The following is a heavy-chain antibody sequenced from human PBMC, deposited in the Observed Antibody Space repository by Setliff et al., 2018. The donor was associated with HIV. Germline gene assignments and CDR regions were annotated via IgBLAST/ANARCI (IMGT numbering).Heavy chain of an antibody. V-gene: IGHV3-23*01. CDR3: ANTFSYSISSRGDY. D-gene: IGHD6-13*01. J-gene: IGHJ4*02. CDR1: GFTFSSYA. Sequence: PGGSLRLSCAASGFTFSSYAMSWVRQAPGKGLEWVSAISGSGGSTYYADSVKGRFTISRDNSKNTLYLQMNSLRAGDTAVYYCANTFSYSISSRGDYWGQGTLVTVSS. CDR2: ISGSGGST.